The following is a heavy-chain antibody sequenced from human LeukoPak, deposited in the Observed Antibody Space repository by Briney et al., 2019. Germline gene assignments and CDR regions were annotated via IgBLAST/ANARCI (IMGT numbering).Heavy chain of an antibody. CDR3: ARVSDAFDYFFDS. D-gene: IGHD5-12*01. V-gene: IGHV3-21*01. Sequence: GGSLRLSCAASGFTFSSYSMNWVRQAPGKGLEWVSSISSSSSFINYTDSLKGRFTISRDNAKNSLYLQMNSLRAEDTAVYYCARVSDAFDYFFDSWGQGTLVTVSS. J-gene: IGHJ4*02. CDR2: ISSSSSFI. CDR1: GFTFSSYS.